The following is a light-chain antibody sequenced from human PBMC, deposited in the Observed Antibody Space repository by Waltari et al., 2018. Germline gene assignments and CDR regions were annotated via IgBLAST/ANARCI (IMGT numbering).Light chain of an antibody. CDR3: QQYSDYRT. CDR1: QTLNNF. J-gene: IGKJ1*01. CDR2: KAS. V-gene: IGKV1-5*03. Sequence: DIQLTHSPSTLTASVCNTVPLTCRASQTLNNFLAWYQHKPGKAPKLLIFKASNLESGVPSRFSGSGSGAEFTLTINSLQPDDFATYYCQQYSDYRTFGQGTKVEVK.